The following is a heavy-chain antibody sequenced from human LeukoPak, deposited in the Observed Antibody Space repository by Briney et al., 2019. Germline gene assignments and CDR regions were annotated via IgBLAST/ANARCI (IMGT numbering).Heavy chain of an antibody. J-gene: IGHJ5*02. CDR1: GFTFSSYA. D-gene: IGHD2-2*01. CDR2: ISGSGGST. Sequence: GGSLRLSCAASGFTFSSYAMSWVRQAPGKGLEWVSAISGSGGSTYYADSVKGRFTISRDNSKNTLYLQMNSLRAEDTAVYYCAKDRALPSTRWGTANCFDPWGQGTLVSVSS. V-gene: IGHV3-23*01. CDR3: AKDRALPSTRWGTANCFDP.